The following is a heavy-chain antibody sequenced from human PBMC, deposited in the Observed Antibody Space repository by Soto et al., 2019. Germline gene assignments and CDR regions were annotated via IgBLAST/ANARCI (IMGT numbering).Heavy chain of an antibody. CDR1: GGSISSGGYY. Sequence: TSETLSLTCTVSGGSISSGGYYWGWIRQHRGKGLEWIGYIYYSGSTYYNPSLKSRVTISVDTSKNQFSLKLSSVTAADTAVYYCASTAPEGYSSGWPIDYWGQGTLVTVSS. D-gene: IGHD6-19*01. CDR2: IYYSGST. V-gene: IGHV4-31*03. CDR3: ASTAPEGYSSGWPIDY. J-gene: IGHJ4*02.